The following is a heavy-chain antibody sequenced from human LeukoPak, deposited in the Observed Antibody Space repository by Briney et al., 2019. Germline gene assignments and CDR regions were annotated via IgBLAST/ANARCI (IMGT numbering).Heavy chain of an antibody. V-gene: IGHV4-4*09. D-gene: IGHD6-13*01. CDR1: GGSISSYY. CDR2: IYTSGST. Sequence: ASETLSLTCTVSGGSISSYYWSWIRQPPGKGLEWIGYIYTSGSTNYNPSLKSRVTISVDTSKNQFSLKLSSVTAADTAVYYCARFQAAAGTHYYYYYGMDVWGQGTSVTVSS. CDR3: ARFQAAAGTHYYYYYGMDV. J-gene: IGHJ6*02.